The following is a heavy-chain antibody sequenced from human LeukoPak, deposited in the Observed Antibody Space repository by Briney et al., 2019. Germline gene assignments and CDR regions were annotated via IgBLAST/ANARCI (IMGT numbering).Heavy chain of an antibody. CDR1: GFTVSSNC. D-gene: IGHD3-22*01. V-gene: IGHV3-66*02. Sequence: GGSLRLSCAASGFTVSSNCMSWVRQAPGKGLEWVSVIYSGGSTYYADSVKGRFTISRDNSKNTLYLQMNSLRTEDTAVYYCAREGYYDSSGYYDYWGQGTLVTVSS. J-gene: IGHJ4*02. CDR2: IYSGGST. CDR3: AREGYYDSSGYYDY.